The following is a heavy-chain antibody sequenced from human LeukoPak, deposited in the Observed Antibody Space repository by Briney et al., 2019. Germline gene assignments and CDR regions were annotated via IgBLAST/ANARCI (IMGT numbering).Heavy chain of an antibody. CDR1: GGSISSYY. CDR2: IYYSEST. D-gene: IGHD2-21*02. Sequence: SETLSLTCTVSGGSISSYYWSWLRQPPGKGLEWIGHIYYSESTNYNPSLKSRVTISVDTSKNQISLKLSSVTAADTAVYYCARLAYCGADCYLPDYWGQGTLVTVS. V-gene: IGHV4-59*01. J-gene: IGHJ4*02. CDR3: ARLAYCGADCYLPDY.